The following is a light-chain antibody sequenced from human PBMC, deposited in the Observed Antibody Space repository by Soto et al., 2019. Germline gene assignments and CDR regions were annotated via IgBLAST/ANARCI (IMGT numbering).Light chain of an antibody. V-gene: IGKV1-6*01. CDR3: LQDYSYPLT. Sequence: AIQLTQSPSSLSASVGDRVTITCRASQDIRGDLGWYQQKPGKAPDLLIYGASSLQRGVPSRFSGSRSGTDFTLTISSLQPEDFATYYCLQDYSYPLTFGGGTKVEIK. J-gene: IGKJ4*01. CDR2: GAS. CDR1: QDIRGD.